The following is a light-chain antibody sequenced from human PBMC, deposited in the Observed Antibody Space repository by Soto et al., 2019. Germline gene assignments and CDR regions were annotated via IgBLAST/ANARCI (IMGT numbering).Light chain of an antibody. CDR3: QTWGTGIHV. J-gene: IGLJ1*01. V-gene: IGLV4-69*01. CDR1: SGHSSYA. Sequence: QLVLTQSPSASASLGASVKLTCTLSSGHSSYAIAWHQQQPEKGPRYLTKLNSDGSHSKGDGIPDRFSGSSSGAERYLIISSLQSEDEADYYCQTWGTGIHVFGTGTKVTVL. CDR2: LNSDGSH.